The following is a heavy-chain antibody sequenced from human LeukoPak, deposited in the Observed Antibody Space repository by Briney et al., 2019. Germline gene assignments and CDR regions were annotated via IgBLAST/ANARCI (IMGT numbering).Heavy chain of an antibody. D-gene: IGHD5-18*01. Sequence: SETLSLTCTVSGGSISSYYWSWIRQPPGKGLEWIGNIYYSGSTNYNPSLKSRVTISVNTSKNKISLKLSSVTAADTAVYYCAGEEMRGYSYAFSAYWGQGTLVTASP. V-gene: IGHV4-59*01. CDR2: IYYSGST. CDR1: GGSISSYY. J-gene: IGHJ4*01. CDR3: AGEEMRGYSYAFSAY.